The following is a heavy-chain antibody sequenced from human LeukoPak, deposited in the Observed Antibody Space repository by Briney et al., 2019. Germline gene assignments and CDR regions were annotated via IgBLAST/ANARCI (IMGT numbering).Heavy chain of an antibody. D-gene: IGHD3-22*01. Sequence: GGSLRLSCAASGFTFSDYYMSWIRQAPGKGQEWVSYISSSGSTIYYADYVKGRFTISRDNAKNSLYLQMNSLRAEDTAVYYCARAIGDSSGYYRGDAFDIWGQGTMVTVSS. J-gene: IGHJ3*02. CDR1: GFTFSDYY. CDR2: ISSSGSTI. CDR3: ARAIGDSSGYYRGDAFDI. V-gene: IGHV3-11*04.